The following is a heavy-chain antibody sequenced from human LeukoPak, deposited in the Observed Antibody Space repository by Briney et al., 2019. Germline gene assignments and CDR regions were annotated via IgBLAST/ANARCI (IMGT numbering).Heavy chain of an antibody. V-gene: IGHV3-23*01. CDR1: GFTFSKSW. J-gene: IGHJ4*02. CDR3: AKVFSRDFWSGYYTSLFDY. CDR2: ISGSGGST. Sequence: GGSLRLSCAASGFTFSKSWMSWVRQAPGKGLEWVSAISGSGGSTYYADSVKGRFTISRDNSKNTLYLQMNSLRAEDTAVYYCAKVFSRDFWSGYYTSLFDYWGQGTLVTVSS. D-gene: IGHD3-3*01.